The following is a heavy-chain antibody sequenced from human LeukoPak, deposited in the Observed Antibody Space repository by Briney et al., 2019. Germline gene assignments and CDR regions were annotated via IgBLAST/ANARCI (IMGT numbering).Heavy chain of an antibody. J-gene: IGHJ6*02. D-gene: IGHD6-13*01. CDR2: IYPDDSHT. CDR1: GYNFTPYW. V-gene: IGHV5-51*01. CDR3: ARMSSSFDFYYYGMDV. Sequence: GESLKISCRGPGYNFTPYWIALVRQMPGEGLEWMGIIYPDDSHTTYSPSFQGRVTISVDKSITTADLQWSSLKASDTAMYYCARMSSSFDFYYYGMDVWGQGTTVTVSS.